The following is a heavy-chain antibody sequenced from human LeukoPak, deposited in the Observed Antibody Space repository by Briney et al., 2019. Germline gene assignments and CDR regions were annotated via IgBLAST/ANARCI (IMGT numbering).Heavy chain of an antibody. CDR3: ARRAGGYSHPYDY. Sequence: GGSLRLSCAVSGFTVSGNYMSWVRQAPGKGLEWVSLIYSGGTTYYADSVKGRFTISRDNSTNTLYLQMNSLRAEDTAVYYCARRAGGYSHPYDYWGQGILVTVSS. J-gene: IGHJ4*02. V-gene: IGHV3-53*01. CDR2: IYSGGTT. D-gene: IGHD4-23*01. CDR1: GFTVSGNY.